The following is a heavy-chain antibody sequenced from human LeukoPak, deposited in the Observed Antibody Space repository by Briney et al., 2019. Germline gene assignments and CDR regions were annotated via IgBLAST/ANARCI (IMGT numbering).Heavy chain of an antibody. J-gene: IGHJ4*02. D-gene: IGHD4-11*01. Sequence: HPGGSLRLSCAAAGFTFNHYGMHWVRQAPGKGLEWVSVIWSDGTNKYYAASVKGRFTFSRDDFDKTVYLQMSSLRPDDTGVYYCARDAQRGFDYSNSLQYWGQGTPVTVST. CDR1: GFTFNHYG. CDR2: IWSDGTNK. V-gene: IGHV3-33*01. CDR3: ARDAQRGFDYSNSLQY.